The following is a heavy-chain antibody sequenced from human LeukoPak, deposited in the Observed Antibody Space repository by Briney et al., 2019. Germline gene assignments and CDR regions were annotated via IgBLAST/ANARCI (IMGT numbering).Heavy chain of an antibody. D-gene: IGHD6-13*01. CDR2: ISGSGGST. Sequence: GGSLRLSCAVSGFTFSSYAMSWVRQAPGKRLEWVSAISGSGGSTYYADSVKGRFTISRDNSKNTLYLQMNSLRAEDTAVYYCAKDLDGWSSSWYEDFDYWGQGTLVTVSS. CDR3: AKDLDGWSSSWYEDFDY. J-gene: IGHJ4*02. V-gene: IGHV3-23*01. CDR1: GFTFSSYA.